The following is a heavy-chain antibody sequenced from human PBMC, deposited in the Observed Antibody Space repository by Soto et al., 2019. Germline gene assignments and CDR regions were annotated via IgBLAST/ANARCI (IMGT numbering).Heavy chain of an antibody. Sequence: PSETLSLTCAVYGGSFSGYYWSWIRQPPGKGLEWIGEINHSGSTNYNPSLKSRVTISVDTSKNQFSLKLSSVTAADTAVYYCARIALWFGEMDAFDTWGQGTMVTVSS. CDR1: GGSFSGYY. J-gene: IGHJ3*02. CDR2: INHSGST. CDR3: ARIALWFGEMDAFDT. V-gene: IGHV4-34*01. D-gene: IGHD3-10*01.